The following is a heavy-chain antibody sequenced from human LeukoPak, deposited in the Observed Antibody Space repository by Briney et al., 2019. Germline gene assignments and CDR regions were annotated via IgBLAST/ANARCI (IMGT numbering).Heavy chain of an antibody. J-gene: IGHJ6*02. CDR1: GFTFSADS. Sequence: PGGSLRLSCAASGFTFSADSMSWVRQAPRKGLEWVSSIISSSYMYYADSVKGRFTISRDNAKNSLYLQMNSLRAEDTAVYYCARDQVLGAPAAIRGYYYYYGMDVWGQGTTVTVSS. D-gene: IGHD2-2*02. CDR2: IISSSYM. CDR3: ARDQVLGAPAAIRGYYYYYGMDV. V-gene: IGHV3-21*01.